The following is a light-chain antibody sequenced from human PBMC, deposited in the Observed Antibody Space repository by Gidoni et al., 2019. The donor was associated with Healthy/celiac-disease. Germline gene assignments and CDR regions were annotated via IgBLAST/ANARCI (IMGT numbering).Light chain of an antibody. CDR2: GAS. CDR3: QQYNNWPPYT. J-gene: IGKJ2*01. V-gene: IGKV3-15*01. CDR1: QSVSSN. Sequence: IVMTQSPATLSVSPGERATLSCRASQSVSSNLAWYQQNPGQAPRLLIYGASTRATGIPARFSCSGSGTEFTLTISSLQSEDFAVYYCQQYNNWPPYTFGQGTKLEIK.